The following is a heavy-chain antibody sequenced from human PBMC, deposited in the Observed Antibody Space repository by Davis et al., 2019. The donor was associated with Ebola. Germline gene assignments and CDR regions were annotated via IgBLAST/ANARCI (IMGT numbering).Heavy chain of an antibody. Sequence: APVKVSCKASGYTFTGYYMHWVRQAPGQGLEWMGRINPNSGGTNYAQKFQGRVTMTRDTSISTAYMELSRLRSDDTSVYYCAREGNAEVLLWFGELSCWGQGTLVTVSS. CDR3: AREGNAEVLLWFGELSC. CDR2: INPNSGGT. V-gene: IGHV1-2*06. D-gene: IGHD3-10*01. J-gene: IGHJ4*02. CDR1: GYTFTGYY.